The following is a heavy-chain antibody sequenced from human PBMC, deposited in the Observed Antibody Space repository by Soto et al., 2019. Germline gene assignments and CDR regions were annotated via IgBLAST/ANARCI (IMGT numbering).Heavy chain of an antibody. Sequence: EASVKVSCKASGYTFTMYGLSWVRQAPGQGPEWMGWTRADNGDVSYAEKLQGRLTLTTDTSTSTAYMELRSLRSDDTAVYYCARDWQLEPRDAFDIWGQGTMVTVSS. CDR2: TRADNGDV. CDR3: ARDWQLEPRDAFDI. J-gene: IGHJ3*02. D-gene: IGHD1-1*01. V-gene: IGHV1-18*04. CDR1: GYTFTMYG.